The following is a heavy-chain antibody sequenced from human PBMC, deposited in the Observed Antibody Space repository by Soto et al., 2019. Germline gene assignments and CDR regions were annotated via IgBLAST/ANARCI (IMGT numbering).Heavy chain of an antibody. CDR1: GFTFDDYG. D-gene: IGHD5-12*01. Sequence: GGSLRLSCAASGFTFDDYGMSWVRQAPGKGLEFATGTAWNGGRAGFAVSVEGRLTLSRDNAKNSLYLQMNSLRAEDTALYYCARARGYDKYYFDYWGQGTLVTVSS. CDR2: TAWNGGRA. J-gene: IGHJ4*02. V-gene: IGHV3-20*04. CDR3: ARARGYDKYYFDY.